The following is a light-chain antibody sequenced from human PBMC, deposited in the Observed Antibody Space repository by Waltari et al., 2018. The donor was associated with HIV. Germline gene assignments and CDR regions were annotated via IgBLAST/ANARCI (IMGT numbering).Light chain of an antibody. CDR3: QSYDSSLSGPRV. Sequence: QSVLTQPPSVSGAPGQRVTIPCTGSSSNIGAGYDVHWYQQLPGTAPKLLIYGNSNRPSGVPDRFAGSKSCTSASLAITWLQAGDEADYYCQSYDSSLSGPRVFGTGTKVTVL. V-gene: IGLV1-40*01. CDR2: GNS. J-gene: IGLJ1*01. CDR1: SSNIGAGYD.